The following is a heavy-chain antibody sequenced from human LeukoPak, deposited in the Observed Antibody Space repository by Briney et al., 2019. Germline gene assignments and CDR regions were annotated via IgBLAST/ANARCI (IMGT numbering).Heavy chain of an antibody. D-gene: IGHD6-19*01. CDR2: IYHSGSS. J-gene: IGHJ3*02. CDR3: ASIAVAGGWAFDI. Sequence: SETLSLTCSASGGSTSSYYWSWIRQPPGKGLEWIGYIYHSGSSNYNPSLKSRVTISVDKSKNQFSLKLSSVTAADTAVYYCASIAVAGGWAFDIWGQGTMVTVSS. V-gene: IGHV4-59*12. CDR1: GGSTSSYY.